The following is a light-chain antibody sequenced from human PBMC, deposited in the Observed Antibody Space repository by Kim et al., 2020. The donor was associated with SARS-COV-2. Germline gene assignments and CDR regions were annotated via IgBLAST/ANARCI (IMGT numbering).Light chain of an antibody. CDR1: SSDVGGYNY. J-gene: IGLJ1*01. V-gene: IGLV2-11*03. Sequence: TSSCNGPSSDVGGYNYVSWNHQLQGEAPKLMIYEVSRRPAGVSGRFSGSKSVSAASLSISGLQAEDGADYYFGSYAGTYTYVFVSGTKVTVL. CDR3: GSYAGTYTYV. CDR2: EVS.